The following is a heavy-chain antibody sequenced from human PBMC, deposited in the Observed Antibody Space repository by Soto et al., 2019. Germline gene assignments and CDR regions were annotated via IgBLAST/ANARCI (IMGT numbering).Heavy chain of an antibody. CDR2: IHHTGGT. Sequence: LETLSLTCAVSGYSITSGYYWGWIRQPPGKGLEWMGTIHHTGGTYYNPSLKSRVSMSIDTSKNQFSLRLSSVTAADTAVHYCERVGTDCNSVSCIRGRWFDHWGHGTLVTVSS. D-gene: IGHD2-2*01. J-gene: IGHJ5*02. CDR3: ERVGTDCNSVSCIRGRWFDH. CDR1: GYSITSGYY. V-gene: IGHV4-38-2*01.